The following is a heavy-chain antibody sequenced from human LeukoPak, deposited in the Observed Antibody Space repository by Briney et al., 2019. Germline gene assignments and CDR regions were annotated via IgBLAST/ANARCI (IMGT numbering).Heavy chain of an antibody. Sequence: PGGSLRLSCAASGLTVSINHMSWVRQAPGKGLEWVSAIYSGDSTYYADSVKGRFTISRDDSKGALYLQMNSLRAEDTAVYCCARGLVYLTGHFDCWGQGTLVIVSS. CDR3: ARGLVYLTGHFDC. D-gene: IGHD1-1*01. J-gene: IGHJ4*02. CDR1: GLTVSINH. CDR2: IYSGDST. V-gene: IGHV3-53*01.